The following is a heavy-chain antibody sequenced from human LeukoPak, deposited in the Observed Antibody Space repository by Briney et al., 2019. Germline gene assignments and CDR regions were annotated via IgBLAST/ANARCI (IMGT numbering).Heavy chain of an antibody. Sequence: DSVKVSCKASGYTFTDYYMHWVRQAPGQGLEWMGRINPNSSGTNYAQKFQGRVTMTSVTSISTAYMELSRLRSDDTAVYYCARHVYCRSTSCSYYYYYMDVWGKGTTVTVSS. CDR1: GYTFTDYY. CDR2: INPNSSGT. CDR3: ARHVYCRSTSCSYYYYYMDV. D-gene: IGHD2-2*01. J-gene: IGHJ6*03. V-gene: IGHV1-2*06.